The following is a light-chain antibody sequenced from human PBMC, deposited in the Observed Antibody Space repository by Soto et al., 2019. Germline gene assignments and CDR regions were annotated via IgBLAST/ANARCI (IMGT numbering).Light chain of an antibody. V-gene: IGKV1-5*03. CDR2: KAS. J-gene: IGKJ2*01. CDR3: QQYSTYPYI. CDR1: QSINRW. Sequence: DIQMTQSPPTLSASVGDRVTITCRASQSINRWLAWYQQKPGKAPKLLIYKASTLESGVPSRFSGGGIGTELSISISSLQPDDFETYYCQQYSTYPYIFGQGTKVDIK.